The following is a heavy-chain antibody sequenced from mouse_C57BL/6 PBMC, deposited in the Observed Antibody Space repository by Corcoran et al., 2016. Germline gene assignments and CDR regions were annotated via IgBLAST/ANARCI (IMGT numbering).Heavy chain of an antibody. J-gene: IGHJ3*01. V-gene: IGHV3-6*01. CDR2: ISYDGSN. CDR1: GYSITSGYY. Sequence: DVQLQESGPGLVKPSPSLSLTCSVTGYSITSGYYWNWIRQFPGNKLEWMGYISYDGSNNYNPSLKNRISITRDTYKNQFYLKLNSVTTEDTATYYCARDFDYDGPLAYWGQGTLVTVSA. D-gene: IGHD2-4*01. CDR3: ARDFDYDGPLAY.